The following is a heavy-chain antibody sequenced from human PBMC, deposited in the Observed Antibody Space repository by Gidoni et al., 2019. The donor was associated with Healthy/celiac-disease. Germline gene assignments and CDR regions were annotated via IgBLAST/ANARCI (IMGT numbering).Heavy chain of an antibody. CDR3: ARGRWELRMAINTILDY. J-gene: IGHJ4*02. CDR2: INHSGST. V-gene: IGHV4-34*01. CDR1: GGSFSGYY. D-gene: IGHD1-26*01. Sequence: QVQLQQWGAGLLKPSENLSLTCAVYGGSFSGYYWSWIRQPPGKGLEWIGEINHSGSTNYNPSLKSRVTISVDTSKNQFSLKLSSVTAADTAVYYCARGRWELRMAINTILDYWGQGTLVTVSS.